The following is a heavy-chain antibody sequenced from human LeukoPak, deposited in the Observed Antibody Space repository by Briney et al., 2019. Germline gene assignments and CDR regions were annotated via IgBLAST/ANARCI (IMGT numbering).Heavy chain of an antibody. V-gene: IGHV3-73*01. Sequence: PGGSLRLSCAASGFTFSGSAMHWVRQASGKGLEWVARIRTKANNYATAYAASVKGRFTISRDDSKDMLYLQMNSLKTEDTAVYYCSNPPHDYGSHFDYWGQGTLVTVSS. CDR3: SNPPHDYGSHFDY. CDR2: IRTKANNYAT. J-gene: IGHJ4*02. D-gene: IGHD4-17*01. CDR1: GFTFSGSA.